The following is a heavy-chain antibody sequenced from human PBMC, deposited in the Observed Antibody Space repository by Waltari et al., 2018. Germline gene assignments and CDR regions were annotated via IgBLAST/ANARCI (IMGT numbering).Heavy chain of an antibody. CDR3: ARRHPTNWFDP. J-gene: IGHJ5*02. CDR1: GGSISSSRYY. V-gene: IGHV4-39*01. Sequence: QLQLQESGPGLVKPSETLSLTCTVSGGSISSSRYYWGWIRQPPGKGLEWIGSIYYSGSTYYNPSLKSRVTISVDTSKNQFSLKLSSVTAADTAVYYCARRHPTNWFDPWGQGTLVTVSS. CDR2: IYYSGST.